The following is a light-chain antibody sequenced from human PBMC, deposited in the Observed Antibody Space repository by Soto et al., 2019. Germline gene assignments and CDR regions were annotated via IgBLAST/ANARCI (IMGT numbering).Light chain of an antibody. J-gene: IGKJ4*01. CDR1: QSVSKNF. CDR2: GAS. V-gene: IGKV3-20*01. CDR3: QKYGTSPPT. Sequence: EIVLTQSPGTLSLSPGERATLSCRASQSVSKNFLAWYQQKPGQAPRLLISGASNRATGIPDRFSGSGSGTDFSLTIDRLEPEDLAVYFCQKYGTSPPTVGGGTNVAIK.